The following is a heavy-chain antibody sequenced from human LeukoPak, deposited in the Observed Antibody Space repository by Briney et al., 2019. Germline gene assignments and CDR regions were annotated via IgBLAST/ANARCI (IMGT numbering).Heavy chain of an antibody. Sequence: PGGSLRLSCAASGFTFSSYSMNWVRQAPGKGLEWVSSISSSSSYRYYADSVKGRFTISRDNAKNSLYLQMNSLRAEDTAVYYCARDLAYCSGGSCYPAYGMDVWGQGTTVSVSS. D-gene: IGHD2-15*01. CDR1: GFTFSSYS. CDR3: ARDLAYCSGGSCYPAYGMDV. V-gene: IGHV3-21*01. J-gene: IGHJ6*02. CDR2: ISSSSSYR.